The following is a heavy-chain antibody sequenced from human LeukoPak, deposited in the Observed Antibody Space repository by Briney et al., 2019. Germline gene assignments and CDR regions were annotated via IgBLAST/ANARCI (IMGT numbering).Heavy chain of an antibody. CDR1: GGTFSSYA. V-gene: IGHV1-69*13. D-gene: IGHD5-24*01. Sequence: ASVKVSCKASGGTFSSYAISWVRQAPGQGLEWMGGIIPIFGTANYAQKFQGRVTITADESTSTAYMELSSLRSEDTAVYYCARAKKEMVKILNYFDYWGQEPLVTVPS. CDR3: ARAKKEMVKILNYFDY. CDR2: IIPIFGTA. J-gene: IGHJ4*02.